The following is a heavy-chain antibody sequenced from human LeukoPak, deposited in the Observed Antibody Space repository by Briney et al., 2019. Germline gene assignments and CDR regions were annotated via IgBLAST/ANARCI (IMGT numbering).Heavy chain of an antibody. D-gene: IGHD2-15*01. CDR2: IIPIFGTA. CDR3: ARGGGYCSGGSCHYYYYYMDV. J-gene: IGHJ6*03. V-gene: IGHV1-69*13. CDR1: GGTFSSYA. Sequence: GASVKVSCKASGGTFSSYAISWVRQAPGQGLEWMGGIIPIFGTANYAQKFQGRVTITADESTSTAYMELSSLRSEDTAVYYCARGGGYCSGGSCHYYYYYMDVWGKGTTVTISS.